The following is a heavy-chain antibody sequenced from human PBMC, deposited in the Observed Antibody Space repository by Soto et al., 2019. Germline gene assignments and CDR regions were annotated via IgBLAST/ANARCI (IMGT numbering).Heavy chain of an antibody. D-gene: IGHD3-10*01. CDR1: GFTFSDHY. J-gene: IGHJ4*02. CDR2: IRNKANNYAT. CDR3: ARERRYYNNITCCYFDN. Sequence: EVQVVESGGGLVQPGGSLRLSCAASGFTFSDHYMDWVRQAPGKGLEWVGRIRNKANNYATEYAAYVKGRFTISRDDSKNSLYLQMNSLETEDTAVYYCARERRYYNNITCCYFDNWGQGTLVTVSS. V-gene: IGHV3-72*01.